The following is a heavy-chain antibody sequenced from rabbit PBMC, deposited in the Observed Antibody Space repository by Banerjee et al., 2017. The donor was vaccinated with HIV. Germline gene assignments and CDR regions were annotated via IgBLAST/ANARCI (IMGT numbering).Heavy chain of an antibody. D-gene: IGHD4-1*01. CDR2: IYAGSTGTT. J-gene: IGHJ4*01. V-gene: IGHV1S40*01. CDR3: ARDLAGVIGWNFNL. CDR1: AFSFSNKYV. Sequence: QSLEESGGDLVKPGGSLTLTCTASAFSFSNKYVMCWVRQAPGKGLEWIACIYAGSTGTTYYASWARGRFTISKTSPTTVTLQMTSLTAADTATHFCARDLAGVIGWNFNLWGQGTLVTVS.